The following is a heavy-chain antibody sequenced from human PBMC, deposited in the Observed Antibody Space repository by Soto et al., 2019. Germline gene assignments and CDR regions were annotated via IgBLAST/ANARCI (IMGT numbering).Heavy chain of an antibody. CDR2: MFYTGTT. J-gene: IGHJ4*02. V-gene: IGHV4-39*02. D-gene: IGHD2-2*01. CDR3: ARLVVVAPVANV. CDR1: GGSINYNSYH. Sequence: QLQLQESGPGLVKPSETLSLTCSVSGGSINYNSYHWGWIRQPPGQGLEWIGSMFYTGTTFYNPSLESRVTMSVDTSKNSFSLHLTSVTAADTAVYFCARLVVVAPVANVWGQGALVTVSS.